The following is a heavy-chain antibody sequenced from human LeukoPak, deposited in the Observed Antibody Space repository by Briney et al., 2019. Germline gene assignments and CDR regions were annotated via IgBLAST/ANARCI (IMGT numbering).Heavy chain of an antibody. V-gene: IGHV4-39*07. D-gene: IGHD4-17*01. CDR1: GGSISSSSYY. CDR3: ARVRYGDIKFDY. J-gene: IGHJ4*02. Sequence: ASETLSLTCTVSGGSISSSSYYWGWIRQPPGKGLEWIGSIYYSGSTYYNPSLKSRVTISVDTSKNQFSLKLSSVTAADTAVYYCARVRYGDIKFDYWGQGTLVTVSS. CDR2: IYYSGST.